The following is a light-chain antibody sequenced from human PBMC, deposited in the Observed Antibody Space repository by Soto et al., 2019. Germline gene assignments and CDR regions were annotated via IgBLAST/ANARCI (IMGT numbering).Light chain of an antibody. CDR3: SSYSTSATAYV. CDR1: SSDVGNGYNS. J-gene: IGLJ1*01. Sequence: QSSLTQPASLSGSPGQSITISCTGSSSDVGNGYNSVSWYQQHPGKAPKLMIYEVRNRPSGVSNRFSGSTSGNTASLTISGLQAEDEADYYCSSYSTSATAYVFGTGTKVTVL. CDR2: EVR. V-gene: IGLV2-14*01.